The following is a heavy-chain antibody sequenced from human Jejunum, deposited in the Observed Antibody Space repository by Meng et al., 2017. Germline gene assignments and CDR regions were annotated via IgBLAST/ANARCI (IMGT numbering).Heavy chain of an antibody. CDR2: TSAYTGLT. CDR3: ARDSTTVTTNPANY. D-gene: IGHD4-11*01. V-gene: IGHV1-18*01. J-gene: IGHJ4*02. Sequence: QVKLVQSGAEVKKPGASVRVSCKASGYTFTSFGITWVRQAPGQGLQWMGWTSAYTGLTNYAQNFQGRVTMTTDTSTSTAYMELRSLGSDDTAVYYCARDSTTVTTNPANYWGQGTLVTVSS. CDR1: GYTFTSFG.